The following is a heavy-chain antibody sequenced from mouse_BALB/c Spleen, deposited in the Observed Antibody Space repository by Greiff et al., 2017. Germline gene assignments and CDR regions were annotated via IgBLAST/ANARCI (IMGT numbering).Heavy chain of an antibody. D-gene: IGHD1-1*01. CDR3: ARDRDYGSSFDY. V-gene: IGHV5-4*02. CDR1: GFTFSDYY. J-gene: IGHJ2*01. CDR2: ISDGGSYT. Sequence: EVMLVESGGGLVKPGGSLKLSCAASGFTFSDYYMYWVRQTPEKRLEWVATISDGGSYTYYPDSVKGRFTISRDNAKNNLYLQMSSLKSEDTAMYYCARDRDYGSSFDYWGQGPLSQSPQ.